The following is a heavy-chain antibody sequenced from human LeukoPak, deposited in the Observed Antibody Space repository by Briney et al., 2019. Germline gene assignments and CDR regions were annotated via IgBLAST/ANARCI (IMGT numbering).Heavy chain of an antibody. Sequence: PGGSLRLSCAASGFTFSSYWMSWVRQAPGKGLEWVANINRDGSEKYYVDSVKGRFTISRDNAKNSLYLQMNSLRAEDTAVYYCARDAGFWSGYYDHYYYYMDVWGKGTTVTVSS. V-gene: IGHV3-7*01. D-gene: IGHD3-3*01. CDR2: INRDGSEK. CDR1: GFTFSSYW. J-gene: IGHJ6*03. CDR3: ARDAGFWSGYYDHYYYYMDV.